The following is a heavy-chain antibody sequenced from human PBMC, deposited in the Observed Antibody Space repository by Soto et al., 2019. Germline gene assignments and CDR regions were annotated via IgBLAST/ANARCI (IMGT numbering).Heavy chain of an antibody. CDR1: GFPFSSYA. Sequence: GGSLRLSCAASGFPFSSYAMTWVRQTPGKGLEWVSGISGGGGITYYADSVKGRFTISRDNSNNTLFLQMHSLRADDTAVYYCAKSLSASPNYFFDSWGQGTLVTAPQ. V-gene: IGHV3-23*01. D-gene: IGHD1-1*01. J-gene: IGHJ4*02. CDR3: AKSLSASPNYFFDS. CDR2: ISGGGGIT.